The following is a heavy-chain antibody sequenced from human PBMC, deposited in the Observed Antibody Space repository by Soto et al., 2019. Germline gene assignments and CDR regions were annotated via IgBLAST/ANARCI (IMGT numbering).Heavy chain of an antibody. Sequence: EVQLVQSGGGLVQPGGFLRLSCAASGFTFSDYYMDWVRQVPEKGLEWLGRSRNKANSYNTEYASSVKGRLSSSRDDSKESMYLHMNRLKSEDSAVYYCGRDTGGSYDYWGQGDLGTVSS. CDR1: GFTFSDYY. D-gene: IGHD3-16*01. J-gene: IGHJ4*02. CDR2: SRNKANSYNT. CDR3: GRDTGGSYDY. V-gene: IGHV3-72*01.